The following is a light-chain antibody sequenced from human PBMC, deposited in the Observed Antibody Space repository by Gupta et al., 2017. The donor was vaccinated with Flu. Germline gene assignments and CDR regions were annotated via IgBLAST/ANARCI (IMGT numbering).Light chain of an antibody. J-gene: IGLJ1*01. Sequence: SYVLNQPPSVSVAPGQTARITWGGNNIGSKSVHWYQQKPGQAPVLVVYDDSVRPSGIPERFSCSNSGNTATLTISRVEAGDEADYYCQVWDSSSDHYVFGTGTKVTVL. CDR1: NIGSKS. CDR2: DDS. V-gene: IGLV3-21*02. CDR3: QVWDSSSDHYV.